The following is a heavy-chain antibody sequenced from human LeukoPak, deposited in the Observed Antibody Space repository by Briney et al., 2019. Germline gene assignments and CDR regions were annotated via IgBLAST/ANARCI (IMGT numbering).Heavy chain of an antibody. CDR2: INVNSGGT. V-gene: IGHV1-2*06. CDR1: GYPFTVYS. CDR3: ARDWWGNDILTGDNWLDP. Sequence: ASVKVSCKASGYPFTVYSMNWVRQAPGQGLEWMGRINVNSGGTKYTEKFQGRVTMTRDTSISTAYMELSRLRSDDTAVYYCARDWWGNDILTGDNWLDPWGQGTWSPSPQ. D-gene: IGHD3-9*01. J-gene: IGHJ5*02.